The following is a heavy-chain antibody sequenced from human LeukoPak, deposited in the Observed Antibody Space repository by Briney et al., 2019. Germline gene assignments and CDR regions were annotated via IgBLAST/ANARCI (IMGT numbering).Heavy chain of an antibody. V-gene: IGHV4-59*01. J-gene: IGHJ4*02. Sequence: SETLSLTCTVPGGSISSYYWSWIRQPPGKGLEWIGYIYYSGSTNYNPSLKSRVTISVDTSKNQFSLKLSSVTAADTAVYYCASTGYSSGWPTPIDYWGQGTLVTVSS. CDR2: IYYSGST. CDR1: GGSISSYY. D-gene: IGHD6-19*01. CDR3: ASTGYSSGWPTPIDY.